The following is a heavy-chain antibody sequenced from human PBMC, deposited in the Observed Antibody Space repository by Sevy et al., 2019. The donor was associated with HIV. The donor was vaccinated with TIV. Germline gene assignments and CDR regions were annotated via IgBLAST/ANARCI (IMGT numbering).Heavy chain of an antibody. J-gene: IGHJ4*02. CDR3: TRETKG. V-gene: IGHV3-66*01. CDR2: IYSGGST. CDR1: GFTVSSNY. D-gene: IGHD1-1*01. Sequence: GGSLRLSCAASGFTVSSNYMSWVRQAPGKGLEWVSVIYSGGSTYYADSVKGRLTISRDNSKNTLYLQMNSLTAEDTAGSYCTRETKGWGQGTLVTGSS.